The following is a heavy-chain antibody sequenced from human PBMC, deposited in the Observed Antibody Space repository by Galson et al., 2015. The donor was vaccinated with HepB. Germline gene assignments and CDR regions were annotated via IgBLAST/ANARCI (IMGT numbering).Heavy chain of an antibody. CDR1: GFTFSRNS. CDR3: ARSMQVVAAADH. Sequence: SLRLSCAASGFTFSRNSMHWVRQAPGKGLEWVAVIRHDGGNKYYADSVKGRFTISRDNSKNTVSLQMNSLREEDTAVYYCARSMQVVAAADHWGQGTLVTVSS. J-gene: IGHJ4*02. D-gene: IGHD6-13*01. V-gene: IGHV3-33*01. CDR2: IRHDGGNK.